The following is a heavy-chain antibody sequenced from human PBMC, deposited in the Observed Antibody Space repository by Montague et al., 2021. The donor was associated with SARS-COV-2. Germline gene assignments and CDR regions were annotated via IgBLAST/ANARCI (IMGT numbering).Heavy chain of an antibody. CDR1: GGSISSYY. Sequence: SETLSLTCTVSGGSISSYYWSWIRQPPGKELEWIGYIYYSGSTNYNPSLKSRVTISVDTSKNQFSLKLSSVTAADTAVYCCARGFDLWGRGTLVTVSS. V-gene: IGHV4-59*01. CDR2: IYYSGST. J-gene: IGHJ2*01. CDR3: ARGFDL.